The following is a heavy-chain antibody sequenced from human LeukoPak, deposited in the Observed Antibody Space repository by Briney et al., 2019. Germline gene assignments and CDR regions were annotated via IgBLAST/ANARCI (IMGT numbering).Heavy chain of an antibody. CDR3: ARTREKQQLGWFDP. CDR1: GGSISSGSYY. V-gene: IGHV4-61*02. Sequence: SETLSLTCSVSGGSISSGSYYWSWIRQPAGKGLVWIGRIYTSGSTNYNPSLKSRVTISVDTSKNQFSLKLSSVTAADTAVYYCARTREKQQLGWFDPWGQGTLVTVSS. J-gene: IGHJ5*02. CDR2: IYTSGST. D-gene: IGHD6-13*01.